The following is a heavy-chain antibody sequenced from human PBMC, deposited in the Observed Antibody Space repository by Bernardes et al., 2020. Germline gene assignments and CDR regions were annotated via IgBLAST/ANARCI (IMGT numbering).Heavy chain of an antibody. Sequence: SVKVSCKASGFTFTSSAVQWVRQARGQRLEWIGWIVVGSGNTNYAQKFQERVTITRDMSTSTAYMELSSLRSEDTAVYYCAAGGGYCSGGSCYLPDYWGQGTLVTVSS. CDR1: GFTFTSSA. CDR3: AAGGGYCSGGSCYLPDY. J-gene: IGHJ4*02. V-gene: IGHV1-58*01. CDR2: IVVGSGNT. D-gene: IGHD2-15*01.